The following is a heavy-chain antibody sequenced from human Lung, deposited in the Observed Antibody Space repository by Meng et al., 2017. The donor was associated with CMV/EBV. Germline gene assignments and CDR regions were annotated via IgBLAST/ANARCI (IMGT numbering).Heavy chain of an antibody. CDR3: ARGYHLLYYFDY. Sequence: QGQLQEWGPGRVQPQPTLSLTCTVSGDSISSDSYYWTWIRQPAGKGLEWIGRIYSSGRTNYDPSLRSRVSISVDTSKNQFSLKLKSVTAADAAIYYCARGYHLLYYFDYWGQGTLVTVSS. CDR1: GDSISSDSYY. D-gene: IGHD2-2*02. CDR2: IYSSGRT. J-gene: IGHJ4*02. V-gene: IGHV4-61*02.